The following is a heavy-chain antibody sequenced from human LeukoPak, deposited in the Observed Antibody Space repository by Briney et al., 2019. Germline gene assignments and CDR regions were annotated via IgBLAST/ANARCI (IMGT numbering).Heavy chain of an antibody. V-gene: IGHV1-2*02. CDR2: INPNSGGT. Sequence: GASVKVSCKASGYTFTGYYMHWVRQAPGQGLEWMGWINPNSGGTNYAQKFQGRVTMTRDTFISTAYMELSRLRSDDTAVYYCARPYSGYDLYYFDYWGQGTLVTVSS. D-gene: IGHD5-12*01. CDR3: ARPYSGYDLYYFDY. CDR1: GYTFTGYY. J-gene: IGHJ4*02.